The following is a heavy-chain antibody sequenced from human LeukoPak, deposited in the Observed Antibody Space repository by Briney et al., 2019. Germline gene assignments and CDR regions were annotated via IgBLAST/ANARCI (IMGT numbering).Heavy chain of an antibody. Sequence: SETLSLTCTVSGGFISSSSYSWGWIRQPPGKGLEWIGSIYCSGTTYYNPSLKSRVTISVDTSKIQFSLKLSSVAATDTAVYFCARLRFDFWSGYTHPYFDYWGQGTLVTVSS. CDR3: ARLRFDFWSGYTHPYFDY. CDR2: IYCSGTT. D-gene: IGHD3-3*01. V-gene: IGHV4-39*01. J-gene: IGHJ4*02. CDR1: GGFISSSSYS.